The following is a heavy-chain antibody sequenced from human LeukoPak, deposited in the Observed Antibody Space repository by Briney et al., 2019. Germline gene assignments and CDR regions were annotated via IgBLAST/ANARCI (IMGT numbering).Heavy chain of an antibody. Sequence: GGSLRLSCAASGFTFSSYAMSWVRQAPGKGLERVSAISGSGGSTYYADSVKGRFTISRDNSKNTLYLQMNSLRAEDTAVYYCASLTISPFLAVKYYGDYEFDYWGQGTLVTVSS. V-gene: IGHV3-23*01. CDR1: GFTFSSYA. CDR3: ASLTISPFLAVKYYGDYEFDY. D-gene: IGHD4-17*01. J-gene: IGHJ4*02. CDR2: ISGSGGST.